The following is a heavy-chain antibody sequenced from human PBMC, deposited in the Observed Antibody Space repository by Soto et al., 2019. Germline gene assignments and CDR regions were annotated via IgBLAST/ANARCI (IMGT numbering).Heavy chain of an antibody. D-gene: IGHD6-13*01. CDR3: ARQRSSWSPYFDY. J-gene: IGHJ4*02. V-gene: IGHV4-39*01. CDR2: IYYSGST. Sequence: SETLSLTCTVSGGSISSSSYYWGWIRQPPGKGLEWIGSIYYSGSTYYNPSLKSRVTISVDTSKNQFSLKLSSVTAADTAVYYRARQRSSWSPYFDYWGQGTLVTVSS. CDR1: GGSISSSSYY.